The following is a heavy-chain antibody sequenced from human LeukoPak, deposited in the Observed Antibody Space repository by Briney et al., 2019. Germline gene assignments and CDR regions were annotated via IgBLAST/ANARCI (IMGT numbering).Heavy chain of an antibody. CDR3: ARDRAWNYFDY. CDR1: GFTFSSYG. D-gene: IGHD3-3*01. Sequence: GGSLRLSCAASGFTFSSYGMHWVRQAPGKGLEWVAVISYDGSNKYYADSVKGRFTISRDNSKNTLYLQMDSLRAEDTAVYYCARDRAWNYFDYWGQGTLVTVSS. CDR2: ISYDGSNK. J-gene: IGHJ4*02. V-gene: IGHV3-30*03.